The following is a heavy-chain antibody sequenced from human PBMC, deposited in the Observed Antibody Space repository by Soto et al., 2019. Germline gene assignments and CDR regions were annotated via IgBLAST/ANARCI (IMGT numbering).Heavy chain of an antibody. CDR1: GFTFRNFG. CDR3: AKASEPDIVGSPGFDH. V-gene: IGHV3-33*06. Sequence: PGGSLRLSCAASGFTFRNFGMHWVRQAPGKGLEWVAVIWYDGSNEYYIDSVKGRFTSSRDDSKNMLYLQMNSLRTEDTAVYFCAKASEPDIVGSPGFDHWGQGALVTVSS. CDR2: IWYDGSNE. D-gene: IGHD2-21*01. J-gene: IGHJ4*02.